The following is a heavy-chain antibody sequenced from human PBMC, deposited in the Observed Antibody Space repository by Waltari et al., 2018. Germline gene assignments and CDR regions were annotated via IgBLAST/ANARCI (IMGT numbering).Heavy chain of an antibody. J-gene: IGHJ5*02. CDR2: MNPNSGST. CDR3: ARESAFSTSWYPGFDP. Sequence: QLQLVQSGAEVKKPGASVKVPCKASGYTFTSYDMNWVRQATGQGLEWMGWMNPNSGSTGYAQKFQGRVTMTRDTSISTAYMELSSLTSEDTAVYYCARESAFSTSWYPGFDPWGQGTLVTVAS. D-gene: IGHD2-2*01. CDR1: GYTFTSYD. V-gene: IGHV1-8*01.